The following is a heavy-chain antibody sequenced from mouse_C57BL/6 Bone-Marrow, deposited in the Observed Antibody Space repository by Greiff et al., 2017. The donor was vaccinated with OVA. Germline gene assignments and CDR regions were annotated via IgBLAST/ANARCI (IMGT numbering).Heavy chain of an antibody. J-gene: IGHJ2*01. CDR2: ISDGGSYT. Sequence: EVKVEESGGGLVKPGGSLKLSCAASGFTFSSYAMSWVRQTPEKRLEWVATISDGGSYTYYPDNVKGRFTISRDNAKNNLYLQMSHLKSEDTAMYYCAREGITPYWGQGTTLTVSS. V-gene: IGHV5-4*01. D-gene: IGHD1-1*01. CDR1: GFTFSSYA. CDR3: AREGITPY.